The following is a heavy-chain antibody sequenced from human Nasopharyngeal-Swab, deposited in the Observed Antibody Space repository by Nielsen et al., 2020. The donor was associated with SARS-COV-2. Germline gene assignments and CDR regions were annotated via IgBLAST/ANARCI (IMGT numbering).Heavy chain of an antibody. Sequence: SVKVSCKASGGTFSSYAISWVRQAPGQGLEWMGRIIPILGIANYAQKFQGRVTITADKSTSTAYMELNSLKSEDTAVYYCARDLTYDSSALFDYWGQGTLVTVSS. D-gene: IGHD3-22*01. V-gene: IGHV1-69*04. CDR2: IIPILGIA. CDR1: GGTFSSYA. J-gene: IGHJ4*02. CDR3: ARDLTYDSSALFDY.